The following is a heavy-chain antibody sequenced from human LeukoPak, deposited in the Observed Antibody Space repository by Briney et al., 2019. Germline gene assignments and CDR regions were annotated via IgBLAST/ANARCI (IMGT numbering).Heavy chain of an antibody. Sequence: GGSLRLSCAASGFTFDDYAMHWVRQAPGKGLEWVSLISWGGGSTYYADSVKGRFTISRDNSKNPLYLHMNSLRAEDTALYYCAKDRSGNSYGHFDYWGQGTLVTVSS. CDR1: GFTFDDYA. CDR2: ISWGGGST. D-gene: IGHD3-10*01. J-gene: IGHJ4*02. V-gene: IGHV3-43D*04. CDR3: AKDRSGNSYGHFDY.